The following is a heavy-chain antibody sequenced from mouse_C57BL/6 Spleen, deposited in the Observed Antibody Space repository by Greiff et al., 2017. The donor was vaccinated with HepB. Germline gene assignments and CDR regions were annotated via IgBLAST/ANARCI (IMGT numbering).Heavy chain of an antibody. Sequence: QVQLQQPGAELVRPGSSVKLSCKASGYTFTSYWMDWVKQRPGQGLEWIGNIYPSDSETHYNQKFKDKAILTVDKSSSTAYMQLSSLTSEDSAVYYCARSWDGYFDVWGTGTTVTVSS. CDR3: ARSWDGYFDV. CDR1: GYTFTSYW. CDR2: IYPSDSET. D-gene: IGHD4-1*01. J-gene: IGHJ1*03. V-gene: IGHV1-61*01.